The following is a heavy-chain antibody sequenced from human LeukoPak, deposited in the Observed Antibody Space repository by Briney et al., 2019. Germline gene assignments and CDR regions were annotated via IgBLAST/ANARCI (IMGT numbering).Heavy chain of an antibody. Sequence: ASVKVSCKASGGTFSSYAISWVRQAPGQGLEWMGGIIPIFGTANYAQKFQGRVTITTDESTSTAYMELSSLRSEDTAVYYCARGRVVVVPAAPPHDAFDIWGQGTMVTVSS. CDR3: ARGRVVVVPAAPPHDAFDI. CDR2: IIPIFGTA. V-gene: IGHV1-69*05. J-gene: IGHJ3*02. D-gene: IGHD2-2*01. CDR1: GGTFSSYA.